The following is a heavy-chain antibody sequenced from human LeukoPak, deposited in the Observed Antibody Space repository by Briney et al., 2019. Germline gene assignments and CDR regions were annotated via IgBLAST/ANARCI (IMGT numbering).Heavy chain of an antibody. CDR1: GFIFSGYG. CDR3: ARGNFRRGTYNFDY. CDR2: IWFDGSNK. D-gene: IGHD5-24*01. Sequence: PGRSLRLSCAASGFIFSGYGMHWVRQAPGKGLEWVAVIWFDGSNKYYADSVKGRFTISRDNSKNTLYLQMNSLRAEDTAVFYCARGNFRRGTYNFDYWGQGTLVTVSS. J-gene: IGHJ4*02. V-gene: IGHV3-33*01.